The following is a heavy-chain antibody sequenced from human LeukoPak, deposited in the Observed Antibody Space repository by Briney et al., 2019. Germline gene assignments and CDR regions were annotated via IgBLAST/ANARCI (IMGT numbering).Heavy chain of an antibody. CDR2: IYSSGGT. CDR1: GGSISGYY. V-gene: IGHV4-59*01. Sequence: SETLSLTCSVSGGSISGYYWSWIRQPPGKGLEWIGYIYSSGGTNYNPSLKSRVTISLDTSKNQFSLRLSSVTAADTAVYYCARGINCSSTSCYINLFDYWGQGTLVTVSS. J-gene: IGHJ4*02. D-gene: IGHD2-2*02. CDR3: ARGINCSSTSCYINLFDY.